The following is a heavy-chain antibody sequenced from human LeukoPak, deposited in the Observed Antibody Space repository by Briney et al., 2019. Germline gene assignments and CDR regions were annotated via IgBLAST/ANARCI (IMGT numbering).Heavy chain of an antibody. D-gene: IGHD2-2*02. J-gene: IGHJ6*03. Sequence: GGSLRLSCAASGFTFSSYAMSWVRQAPGKGPEWVSAISGSGGSTYYADSVKGRFTISRDNSKNTLYLQMNSLRAEDTAVYYCAKRGYCSSTSCYTAGTYYYYYYMDVWGKGTTVTVSS. CDR2: ISGSGGST. CDR3: AKRGYCSSTSCYTAGTYYYYYYMDV. V-gene: IGHV3-23*01. CDR1: GFTFSSYA.